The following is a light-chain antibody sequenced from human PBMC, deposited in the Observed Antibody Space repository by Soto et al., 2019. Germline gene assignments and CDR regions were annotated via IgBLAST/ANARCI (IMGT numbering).Light chain of an antibody. CDR2: GAS. CDR1: QSVSNH. CDR3: QQYDNWPPWT. V-gene: IGKV3-15*01. Sequence: EIVMTQSPATLSVSPGARATLSCRASQSVSNHLAWYQQKPGQAPRLLIYGASTRATGIPARFSGSGSGTEFTLTISSLQSEDFAVYYCQQYDNWPPWTFGQGTKVEIK. J-gene: IGKJ1*01.